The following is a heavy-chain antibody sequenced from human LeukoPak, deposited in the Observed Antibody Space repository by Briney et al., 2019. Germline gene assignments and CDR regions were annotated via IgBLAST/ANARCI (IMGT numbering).Heavy chain of an antibody. CDR2: INPNIGTT. V-gene: IGHV1-2*02. Sequence: ASVKVSCEASGYTFTDHTIHWVRQAPGPGHEWRGWINPNIGTTNYAKRFQGRLTVTRDTSINTAFMELSSLNPDDTAVFYCARRYDSRGPVTFDFWGQGTLVTVSS. J-gene: IGHJ3*01. CDR1: GYTFTDHT. CDR3: ARRYDSRGPVTFDF. D-gene: IGHD3-22*01.